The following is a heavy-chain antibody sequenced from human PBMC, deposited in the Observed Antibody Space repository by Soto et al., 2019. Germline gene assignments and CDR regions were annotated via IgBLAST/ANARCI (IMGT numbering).Heavy chain of an antibody. CDR2: INHSGST. J-gene: IGHJ5*02. Sequence: SETLSLTCAVYGGSFSGYYWSWIRQPPGKGLEWIGEINHSGSTNYNPSLKSRVTISVDTSKNQFSLKLSSVTAADTAVYYCARAKYDYIWGSYRPGDHYNWFDPWGQGTLVTVSS. V-gene: IGHV4-34*01. CDR1: GGSFSGYY. CDR3: ARAKYDYIWGSYRPGDHYNWFDP. D-gene: IGHD3-16*02.